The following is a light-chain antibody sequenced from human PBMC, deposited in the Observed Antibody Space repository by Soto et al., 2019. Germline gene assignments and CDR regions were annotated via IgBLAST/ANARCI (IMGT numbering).Light chain of an antibody. J-gene: IGLJ1*01. CDR3: ASYDGSQRSHV. V-gene: IGLV1-47*01. CDR1: NSNVGIGY. CDR2: KTN. Sequence: QSVLAQPPSASGTPGQRVTMSCSGKNSNVGIGYVYWYQQLPGSAPKLLIYKTNQRPSGVPDRFSGSKSGTSASLAISELQSEDEADYYCASYDGSQRSHVFGPGSKLTVL.